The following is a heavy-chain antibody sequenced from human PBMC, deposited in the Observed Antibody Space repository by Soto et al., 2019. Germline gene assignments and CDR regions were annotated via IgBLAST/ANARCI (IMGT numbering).Heavy chain of an antibody. D-gene: IGHD6-13*01. V-gene: IGHV3-7*04. CDR3: ARDVSPGSSSLYLEAFEI. CDR2: IKQDGSKK. Sequence: EVQLEESGGGLVQPGGSLRLSCAASGFTLSMYWMTWVRQAPGRGLEWVANIKQDGSKKSYLDSVRGRFTISGDNVRNSLYLQMDSLRAEDTALYYCARDVSPGSSSLYLEAFEIWGQGTMVIVSS. CDR1: GFTLSMYW. J-gene: IGHJ3*02.